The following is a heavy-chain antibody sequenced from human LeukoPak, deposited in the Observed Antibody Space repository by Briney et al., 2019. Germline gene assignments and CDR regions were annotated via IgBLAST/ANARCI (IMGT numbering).Heavy chain of an antibody. CDR3: ASPPHDSSYGY. V-gene: IGHV3-7*01. CDR2: IKQDGSEK. J-gene: IGHJ4*02. D-gene: IGHD3-22*01. CDR1: GFTFSSYW. Sequence: GGSLRLSCAASGFTFSSYWMHWVRQAPGKGLEWVANIKQDGSEKYYVDSVKGRFTISRDNAKNSLYLQMNSLRAEDTAVYYCASPPHDSSYGYWGQGTPVTVSS.